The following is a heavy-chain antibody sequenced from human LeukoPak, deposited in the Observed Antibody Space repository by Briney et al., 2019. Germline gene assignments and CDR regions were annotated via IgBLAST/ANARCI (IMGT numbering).Heavy chain of an antibody. Sequence: SETLSLTCTVSGGSISSYYWSWIRQPPGKGLEWIGYIYYSGSTKYNPSLKSRVTISVDTSKSLFSLKLSSVTAADTAVYYCARGYDSSGYWGQGTLVTVSS. CDR3: ARGYDSSGY. CDR1: GGSISSYY. D-gene: IGHD3-22*01. J-gene: IGHJ4*02. V-gene: IGHV4-59*01. CDR2: IYYSGST.